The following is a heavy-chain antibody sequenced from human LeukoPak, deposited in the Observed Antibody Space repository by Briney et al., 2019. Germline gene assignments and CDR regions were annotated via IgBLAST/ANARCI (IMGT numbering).Heavy chain of an antibody. Sequence: SETLSLTCAVYGGSLSTYYWNWIRQSPGKGLEWIGEINHSGSTNYNPSLMSRVTISVDTSKNQFSLKLSSVTAADTAVYYCARITYYYDSSGPAAFDYWGQGTLVTVSS. CDR3: ARITYYYDSSGPAAFDY. CDR2: INHSGST. V-gene: IGHV4-34*01. J-gene: IGHJ4*02. CDR1: GGSLSTYY. D-gene: IGHD3-22*01.